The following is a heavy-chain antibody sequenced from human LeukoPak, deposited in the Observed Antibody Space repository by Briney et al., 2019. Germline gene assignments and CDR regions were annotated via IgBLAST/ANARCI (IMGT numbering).Heavy chain of an antibody. CDR2: INSDGSWT. D-gene: IGHD4-23*01. CDR3: AREWRDYGGNLDY. CDR1: GNYW. Sequence: GGSLRLSCAASGNYWMHWVRQAPGKGLVWVSHINSDGSWTSYADSVKGRFIISRDNAKNSVYLQMNGLRADDMAVYYCAREWRDYGGNLDYWGQGTLVTVS. V-gene: IGHV3-74*01. J-gene: IGHJ4*02.